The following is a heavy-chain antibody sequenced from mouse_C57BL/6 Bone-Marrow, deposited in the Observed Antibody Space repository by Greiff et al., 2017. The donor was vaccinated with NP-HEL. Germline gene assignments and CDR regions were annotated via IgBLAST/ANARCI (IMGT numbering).Heavy chain of an antibody. J-gene: IGHJ2*01. CDR1: GYTFTSYG. CDR3: ARSNYGGYCEGY. CDR2: IYPRSGNT. V-gene: IGHV1-81*01. D-gene: IGHD2-3*01. Sequence: VQLQQSGAELARPGASVKLSCKASGYTFTSYGISWVKQRTGQGLEWIGEIYPRSGNTYYNEKFKGKATLTADKSSSTAYMELRSLTSEDSAVYFCARSNYGGYCEGYWGQGTTLTVSS.